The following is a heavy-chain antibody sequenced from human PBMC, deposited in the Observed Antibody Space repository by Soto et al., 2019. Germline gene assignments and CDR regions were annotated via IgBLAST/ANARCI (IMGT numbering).Heavy chain of an antibody. CDR2: ISDSGGST. CDR1: GFTFKNYA. CDR3: AKVDTEMLTNYYYAMDV. V-gene: IGHV3-23*01. Sequence: VSLRLSCAASGFTFKNYAMSWVRQAPGKGLEWVSGISDSGGSTYYADSVKGRFTISRDNSRHMFYVQMNSLRAEDTAVYYCAKVDTEMLTNYYYAMDVWGQGTTVTVSS. J-gene: IGHJ6*02. D-gene: IGHD5-18*01.